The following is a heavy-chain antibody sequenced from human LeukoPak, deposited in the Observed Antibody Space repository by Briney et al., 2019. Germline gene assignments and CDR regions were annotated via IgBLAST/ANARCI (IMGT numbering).Heavy chain of an antibody. D-gene: IGHD6-19*01. CDR1: GCTFDDYA. J-gene: IGHJ6*02. CDR2: ISWNSGRM. Sequence: PGGALRLSCAASGCTFDDYAMHWVRQAPGKGLDWVAGISWNSGRMGYEDSVKGRLTISRDKAKNSVYLQMNSVRAEDTALYYCARSCVAGPRYYYYGMDVWGQGTTVTVSS. V-gene: IGHV3-9*01. CDR3: ARSCVAGPRYYYYGMDV.